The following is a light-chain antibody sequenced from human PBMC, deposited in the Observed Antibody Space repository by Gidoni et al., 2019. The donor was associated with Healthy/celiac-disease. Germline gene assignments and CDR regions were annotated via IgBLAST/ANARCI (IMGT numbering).Light chain of an antibody. CDR1: SSNIGSNY. J-gene: IGLJ3*02. V-gene: IGLV1-47*01. CDR3: AAWYDSLSGGV. Sequence: QSVLTQPPSASGTPGQRVTIPCSGSSSNIGSNYVYWYQHLPGAAPKLLIYRNDPRPSGVPDRFSGSKSGTSASLAISGLRSEDEADYYCAAWYDSLSGGVFGGGTKLTVL. CDR2: RND.